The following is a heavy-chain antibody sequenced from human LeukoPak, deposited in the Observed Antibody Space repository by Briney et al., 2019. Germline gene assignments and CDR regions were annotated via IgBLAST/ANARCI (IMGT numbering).Heavy chain of an antibody. V-gene: IGHV1-69*05. CDR1: GYTFTSYG. CDR3: ARERTQWIVGATNDAFDI. CDR2: IIPIFGTA. J-gene: IGHJ3*02. D-gene: IGHD1-26*01. Sequence: GASVKVSCKASGYTFTSYGISWVRQAPGQGLEWMGGIIPIFGTANYAQKFQGRVTITTDESTSTAYMELSSLRSEDTAVYYCARERTQWIVGATNDAFDIWGQGTMVTVSS.